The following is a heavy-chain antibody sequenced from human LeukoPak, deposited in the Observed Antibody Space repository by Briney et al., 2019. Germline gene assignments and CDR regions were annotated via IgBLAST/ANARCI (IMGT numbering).Heavy chain of an antibody. V-gene: IGHV3-7*01. Sequence: GGSLRLSCAASGFTFSSYWMSWVRQAPGKGLEWVANIKQDGSEKYYVDSVKGRFTISRDNAKNSLYLQMNSLRAEDTAVYYCVRVSTPMTTSSYNWFDPWGQGTLVTVSS. CDR1: GFTFSSYW. CDR3: VRVSTPMTTSSYNWFDP. CDR2: IKQDGSEK. J-gene: IGHJ5*02. D-gene: IGHD4-11*01.